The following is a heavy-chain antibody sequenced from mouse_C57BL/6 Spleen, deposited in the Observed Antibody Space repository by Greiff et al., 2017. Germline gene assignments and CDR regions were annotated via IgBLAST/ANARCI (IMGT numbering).Heavy chain of an antibody. Sequence: EVKLVESGGGLVKPGGSLKLSCAASGFTFSSYAMSWVRQTPEKRLEWVATISDGGSYTYYPDNVKGRFTISRDNAKNNLYLQMSHLKSEDTAMYYCARELYYAAMDYWGQGTSVTVSS. CDR3: ARELYYAAMDY. J-gene: IGHJ4*01. V-gene: IGHV5-4*01. CDR1: GFTFSSYA. D-gene: IGHD1-1*01. CDR2: ISDGGSYT.